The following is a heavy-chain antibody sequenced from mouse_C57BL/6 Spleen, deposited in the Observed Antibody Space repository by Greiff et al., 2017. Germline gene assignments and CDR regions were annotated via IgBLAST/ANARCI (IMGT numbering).Heavy chain of an antibody. CDR2: IHPNSGST. J-gene: IGHJ4*01. V-gene: IGHV1-64*01. CDR1: GYTFTSYW. Sequence: VQLQQPGAELVKPGASVKLSCKASGYTFTSYWMHWVKQRPGQGLEWIGMIHPNSGSTNYNEKFKSKATLTVDKSSSTAYMQLSSLTSEDSAVYYCARSYYGSSYRNYAMDYWGQGTSVTVSS. D-gene: IGHD1-1*01. CDR3: ARSYYGSSYRNYAMDY.